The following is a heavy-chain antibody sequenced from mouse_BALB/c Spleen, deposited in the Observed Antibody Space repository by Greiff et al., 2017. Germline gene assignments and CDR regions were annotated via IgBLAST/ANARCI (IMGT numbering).Heavy chain of an antibody. D-gene: IGHD2-4*01. CDR2: ISYDGSN. Sequence: EVQLQESGPGLVKPSQSLSLTCSVTGYSITSGYYWNWIRQFPGNKLEWMGYISYDGSNNYNPSLKNRISITRDTSKNQFFLKLNSVTTEDTATYYCARDRDYDEAWFAYWGQGTLVTVSA. CDR1: GYSITSGYY. CDR3: ARDRDYDEAWFAY. J-gene: IGHJ3*01. V-gene: IGHV3-6*02.